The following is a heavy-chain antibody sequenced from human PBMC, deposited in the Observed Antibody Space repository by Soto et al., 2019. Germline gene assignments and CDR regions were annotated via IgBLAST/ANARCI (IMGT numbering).Heavy chain of an antibody. CDR1: GGSISSYY. Sequence: PSVTLSLTCTVSGGSISSYYWSWIRQPPGKGLEWIGYIYYSGSTNYNPSPKSRVTISVDTSKNQFSLKLSSVTAADTAVYYCARDGPRGYSYGSTPNYYYGMDVWGQGTTVTVSS. V-gene: IGHV4-59*01. D-gene: IGHD5-18*01. CDR2: IYYSGST. CDR3: ARDGPRGYSYGSTPNYYYGMDV. J-gene: IGHJ6*02.